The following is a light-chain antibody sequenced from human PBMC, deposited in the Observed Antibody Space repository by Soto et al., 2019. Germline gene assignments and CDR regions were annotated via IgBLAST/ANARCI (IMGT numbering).Light chain of an antibody. CDR1: QSVSSN. V-gene: IGKV3-15*01. Sequence: EIVMTQSPATLSVSPGERAILSCRASQSVSSNLAWYQQTPGQAPRLLIYGASTRATGIPARFSGSGSGTEFTLTISSLQSEDFAVYYCQQYNNCPPWTFGQATKVEIK. CDR2: GAS. CDR3: QQYNNCPPWT. J-gene: IGKJ1*01.